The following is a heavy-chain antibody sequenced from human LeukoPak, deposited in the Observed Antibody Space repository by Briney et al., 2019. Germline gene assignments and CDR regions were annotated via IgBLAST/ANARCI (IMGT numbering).Heavy chain of an antibody. J-gene: IGHJ5*02. CDR3: VKSPYYDILTGYFNWFDP. V-gene: IGHV3-64D*06. Sequence: GGSLRLSCSASGSTFSSYAMHWVRQAPGKGLEYVSAIGSNGGSTYYADSVKGRFTISRDNSKNTLYLQMSSLRAEDTAVYYCVKSPYYDILTGYFNWFDPWGQGTLVTVSS. CDR1: GSTFSSYA. CDR2: IGSNGGST. D-gene: IGHD3-9*01.